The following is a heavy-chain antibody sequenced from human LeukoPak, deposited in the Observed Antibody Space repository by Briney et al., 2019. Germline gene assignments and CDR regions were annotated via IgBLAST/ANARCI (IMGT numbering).Heavy chain of an antibody. V-gene: IGHV3-21*01. Sequence: GGSLRLSCAASGFTFSSYSMNWVRQAPGKGLEWVSSISGSSSYIYYADSVKGRFTISRDNAKNSLYLQMNSLRAEDTAVYYCARQRTIVVVPAAIGPRDYYYGMDVWGQGTTVTVSS. CDR3: ARQRTIVVVPAAIGPRDYYYGMDV. CDR1: GFTFSSYS. J-gene: IGHJ6*02. D-gene: IGHD2-2*02. CDR2: ISGSSSYI.